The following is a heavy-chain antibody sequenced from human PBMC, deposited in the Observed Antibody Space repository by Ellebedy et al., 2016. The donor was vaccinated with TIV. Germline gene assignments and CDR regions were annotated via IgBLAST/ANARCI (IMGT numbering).Heavy chain of an antibody. Sequence: MPSETLSLTCAVYGGSFSGYYWNWIRQPPGKGLEWIGEINHSGITNYNPSVESRVTITIDTSKNQFPLKLSSVTAADTAVYYCARGWVATRGSQRDRFFDYWGQGSLVTVTS. CDR2: INHSGIT. J-gene: IGHJ4*02. V-gene: IGHV4-34*01. CDR1: GGSFSGYY. D-gene: IGHD2-15*01. CDR3: ARGWVATRGSQRDRFFDY.